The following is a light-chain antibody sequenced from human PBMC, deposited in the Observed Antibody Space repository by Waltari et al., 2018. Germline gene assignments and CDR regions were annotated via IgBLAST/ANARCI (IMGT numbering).Light chain of an antibody. CDR1: SLRSFF. CDR3: KSRDSSGNHNVL. Sequence: SSELTQDPAVSVALGPTVRITCQGDSLRSFFASCYQQKPRQAPVIVLYAKNNRPSGIPDRFSGSISGDTASLTITGAQAEDEADYYCKSRDSSGNHNVLFGGGTKLTVL. CDR2: AKN. J-gene: IGLJ2*01. V-gene: IGLV3-19*01.